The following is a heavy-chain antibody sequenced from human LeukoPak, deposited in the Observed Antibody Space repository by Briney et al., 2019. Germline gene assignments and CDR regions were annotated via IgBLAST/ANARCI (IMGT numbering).Heavy chain of an antibody. V-gene: IGHV3-7*01. J-gene: IGHJ4*02. CDR1: GFTFSSYW. D-gene: IGHD1-26*01. CDR3: ARAGQVGATGTKY. Sequence: GGSLRLSCAASGFTFSSYWMSWVRQAPGKGLEWVANIKQDGSEKYYVDSVKGRFTISRDNAKNSLYLQMNSLRAEDTAGYYCARAGQVGATGTKYWGQGTLVTVSS. CDR2: IKQDGSEK.